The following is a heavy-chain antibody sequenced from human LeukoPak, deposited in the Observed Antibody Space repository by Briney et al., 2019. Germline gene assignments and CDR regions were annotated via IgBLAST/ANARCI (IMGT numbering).Heavy chain of an antibody. D-gene: IGHD3-10*01. Sequence: GESLKISCKGSGYSFTSYWIGWARQTRLKGLEWMGIISPVDSDTRYSPSFQAQVTISADKSISTAYLQWSSLKASDTAMYYCARQMDGSGSYYNGDAFDIWGQGTMVTVSS. V-gene: IGHV5-51*01. J-gene: IGHJ3*02. CDR3: ARQMDGSGSYYNGDAFDI. CDR2: ISPVDSDT. CDR1: GYSFTSYW.